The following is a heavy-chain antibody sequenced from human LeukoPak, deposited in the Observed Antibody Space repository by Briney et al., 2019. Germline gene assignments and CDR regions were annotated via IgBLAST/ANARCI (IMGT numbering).Heavy chain of an antibody. J-gene: IGHJ4*02. CDR3: ARGHAAMVYD. CDR1: GGSISSGGNY. V-gene: IGHV4-31*03. CDR2: IYYSGST. D-gene: IGHD5-18*01. Sequence: SQTLSLTCTVSGGSISSGGNYWSWIRQHPGKGLEWIGYIYYSGSTYYNPSLKSRVTISVDTSKNQFSLKLSSVTAADTAVYYCARGHAAMVYDWGQGTLVTVSS.